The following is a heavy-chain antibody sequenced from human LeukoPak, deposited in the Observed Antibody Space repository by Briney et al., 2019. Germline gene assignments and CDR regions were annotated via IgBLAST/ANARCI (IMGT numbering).Heavy chain of an antibody. Sequence: GRSLRLSCAASGFTFDDYAMHWVRQAPGKGLEWVSGINWNSRTIAYADSVKGRFTISRDSAKSALYLQTRSLRAEDTSVYYCARESKGRSKIDYWGQGTLVTVSS. J-gene: IGHJ4*02. V-gene: IGHV3-9*01. D-gene: IGHD4-17*01. CDR3: ARESKGRSKIDY. CDR1: GFTFDDYA. CDR2: INWNSRTI.